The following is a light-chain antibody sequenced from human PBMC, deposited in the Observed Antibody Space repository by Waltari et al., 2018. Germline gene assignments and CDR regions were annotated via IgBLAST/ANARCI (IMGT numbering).Light chain of an antibody. CDR2: GAS. V-gene: IGKV3-15*01. Sequence: EVVMTQSPATLSVSPGERVTLSCRASLRVGYNLAWFQQQPGQAPRLLIYGASTRATDIPDRFSGSGSGTAFTLTISSLQSEDFANYYCQQYNNWQITFGQGTRLDLK. J-gene: IGKJ5*01. CDR3: QQYNNWQIT. CDR1: LRVGYN.